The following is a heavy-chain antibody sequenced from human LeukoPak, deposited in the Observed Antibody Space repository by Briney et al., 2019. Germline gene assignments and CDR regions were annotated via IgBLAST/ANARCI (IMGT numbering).Heavy chain of an antibody. CDR1: GYTFTSYY. J-gene: IGHJ6*03. Sequence: ASVKVSCKASGYTFTSYYIFWVRQAPGQGLEWMGWINAGNGNTKYSQEFQGRVTITRDTSASTAYMGLSSLRSEDMAVYYCARDKGMGIAARPDWGYYYMDVWGKGTTVTVSS. CDR2: INAGNGNT. V-gene: IGHV1-3*03. D-gene: IGHD6-6*01. CDR3: ARDKGMGIAARPDWGYYYMDV.